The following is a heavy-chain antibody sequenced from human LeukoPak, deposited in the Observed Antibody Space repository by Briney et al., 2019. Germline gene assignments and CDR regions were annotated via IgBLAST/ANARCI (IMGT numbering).Heavy chain of an antibody. V-gene: IGHV3-48*04. CDR1: GFTFSSYN. Sequence: AGGSLRLSCAASGFTFSSYNMNWVRQAPGKGLEWVSYISSSSSTIDYADSVKGRFTISRDNAKNSLYLQMNSLRADDTAVYYCARDRSWLQVVSYYFDYWGQGALVTVSS. CDR3: ARDRSWLQVVSYYFDY. J-gene: IGHJ4*02. CDR2: ISSSSSTI. D-gene: IGHD2-15*01.